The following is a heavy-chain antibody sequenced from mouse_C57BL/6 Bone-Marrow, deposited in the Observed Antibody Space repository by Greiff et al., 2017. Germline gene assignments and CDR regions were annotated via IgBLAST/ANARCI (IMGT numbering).Heavy chain of an antibody. J-gene: IGHJ3*01. CDR1: GFSLTSYG. V-gene: IGHV2-2*01. CDR2: IWSGGST. CDR3: ASLQLFAY. Sequence: QVQLKESGPGLVQPSQSLSITCTVSGFSLTSYGVHWVRQSPGKGLEWLGVIWSGGSTDYNAAFISSLSISKDNSKSQVFFKMNSLQADDTAIYYCASLQLFAYWGQGTLVTVSA. D-gene: IGHD4-1*02.